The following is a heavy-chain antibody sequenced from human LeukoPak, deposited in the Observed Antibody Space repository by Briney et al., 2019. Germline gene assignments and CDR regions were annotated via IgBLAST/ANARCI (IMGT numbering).Heavy chain of an antibody. J-gene: IGHJ4*02. V-gene: IGHV4-34*01. CDR1: GGSFSGYY. CDR2: INHSGST. Sequence: PSETLSLTCAVYGGSFSGYYWSWIRQPPGKGLEWIGEINHSGSTNYNPSLKSRVTISVDTSKNQFSLKLSSVTAADMAVYYCARALGYCSGGSCYYGYWGQGTLVTVSS. D-gene: IGHD2-15*01. CDR3: ARALGYCSGGSCYYGY.